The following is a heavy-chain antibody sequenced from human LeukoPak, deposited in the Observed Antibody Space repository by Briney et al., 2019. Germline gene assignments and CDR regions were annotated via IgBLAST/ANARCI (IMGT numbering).Heavy chain of an antibody. CDR3: ARTLDSSGYYFDS. J-gene: IGHJ4*02. CDR2: IYHSGST. Sequence: SETLSLTCTVSGDSFSSGVYYWSWIRQPPGKGLECIGYIYHSGSTYYNPSLKSRVTISVDRSKNQFSLRLSSVTAAATAVYYCARTLDSSGYYFDSWGQGTLVTVSS. D-gene: IGHD3-22*01. CDR1: GDSFSSGVYY. V-gene: IGHV4-30-2*01.